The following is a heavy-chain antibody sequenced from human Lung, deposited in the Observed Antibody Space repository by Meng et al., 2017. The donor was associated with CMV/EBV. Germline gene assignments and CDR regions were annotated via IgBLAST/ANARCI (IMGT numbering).Heavy chain of an antibody. CDR1: RYTFTSYD. J-gene: IGHJ5*02. CDR3: ARGYCSGGSCPVFDP. D-gene: IGHD2-15*01. Sequence: AHVTNPGASVKVPCKLSRYTFTSYDINWVRQATGQGLEWMGWMNPNSGNTGYAQKFQGRVTMTRNTSISTAYMELSSLRSEDTAVYYCARGYCSGGSCPVFDPWGQGTLVTVSS. V-gene: IGHV1-8*01. CDR2: MNPNSGNT.